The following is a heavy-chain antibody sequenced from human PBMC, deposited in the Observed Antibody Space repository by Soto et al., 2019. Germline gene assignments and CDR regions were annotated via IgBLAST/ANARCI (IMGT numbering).Heavy chain of an antibody. CDR3: ARRRGLYSVTTNFDF. J-gene: IGHJ4*02. D-gene: IGHD3-10*01. V-gene: IGHV4-4*02. CDR2: IYHTGST. Sequence: QVQLQESGPRLVKPSGTLSLTCAVSGDSISISTNWWSWVRLSPGKGLEWIAEIYHTGSTNFSPSLKSRVTISMDKCENKGSLNLPSVTAADTAVYFCARRRGLYSVTTNFDFWGQGIPVTVSA. CDR1: GDSISISTNW.